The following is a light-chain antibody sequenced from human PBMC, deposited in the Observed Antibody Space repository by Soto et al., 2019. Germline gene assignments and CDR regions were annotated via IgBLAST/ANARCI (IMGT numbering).Light chain of an antibody. CDR3: SSYTSSDTPYV. J-gene: IGLJ1*01. V-gene: IGLV2-14*01. Sequence: QSALTQPASVSGSPGQSITISCTGTSSDVGDYKYVSWYQQHPDKAPKLIVFVNSSRTSGISDRFSASKSGNTASLTISGLQAEDEADYYCSSYTSSDTPYVFGTGTKLTVL. CDR2: VNS. CDR1: SSDVGDYKY.